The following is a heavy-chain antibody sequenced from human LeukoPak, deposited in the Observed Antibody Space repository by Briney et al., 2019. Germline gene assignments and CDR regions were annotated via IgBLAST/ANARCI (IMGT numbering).Heavy chain of an antibody. CDR2: IGSSGSTK. D-gene: IGHD1-26*01. CDR1: GFTFSSYE. J-gene: IGHJ4*02. CDR3: ASGAQSDY. V-gene: IGHV3-48*03. Sequence: GGSLRLSCAASGFTFSSYEMNWVRQAPGKGLEWVSYIGSSGSTKYYADSVKGRITISRDNAKNSLYLQMNSLRAEDTAVYYCASGAQSDYWGQGTLVTVSS.